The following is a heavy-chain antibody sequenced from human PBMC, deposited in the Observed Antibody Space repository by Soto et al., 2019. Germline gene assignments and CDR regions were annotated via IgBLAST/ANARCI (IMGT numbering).Heavy chain of an antibody. CDR1: GYTFTSYD. CDR2: MNPNSGNT. V-gene: IGHV1-8*01. J-gene: IGHJ3*02. D-gene: IGHD2-15*01. CDR3: ASWLGYCSGGSCYDAFDI. Sequence: ASVKVSFKASGYTFTSYDINWVRQATGQGLEWMGWMNPNSGNTGYAQKFQGRVTMTRNSSISTAYMELSSLRSEDTAVYYCASWLGYCSGGSCYDAFDIWGQGTMVTVSS.